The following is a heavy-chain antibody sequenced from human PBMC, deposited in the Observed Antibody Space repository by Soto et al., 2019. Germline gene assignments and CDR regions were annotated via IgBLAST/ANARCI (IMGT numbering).Heavy chain of an antibody. J-gene: IGHJ4*02. CDR3: ASRAGSGSYLDY. Sequence: QVQLVQSGAEVKKPGASVKVSCKASGYTFTSYYMHWMRQAPGQGLEWMGIINPSGGSTSYAQKFQGRVTMTRDTSTSTVYMELSSLRSEDTAVYYCASRAGSGSYLDYWGQGTLVTVSS. CDR2: INPSGGST. CDR1: GYTFTSYY. V-gene: IGHV1-46*03. D-gene: IGHD3-10*01.